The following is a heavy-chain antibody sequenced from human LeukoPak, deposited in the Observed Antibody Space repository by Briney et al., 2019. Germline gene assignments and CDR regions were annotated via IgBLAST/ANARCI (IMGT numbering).Heavy chain of an antibody. CDR2: INPNSGGT. CDR3: ARPARVARTKALGY. D-gene: IGHD5-12*01. CDR1: GYTFTGYY. Sequence: ASVNVSFKSSGYTFTGYYMHLLRQAPGQGLEWMGWINPNSGGTNYAQKFQGRVIMTRDTSISTAYMELSRLRSDDAAVYYCARPARVARTKALGYWGKGTLVTV. J-gene: IGHJ4*02. V-gene: IGHV1-2*02.